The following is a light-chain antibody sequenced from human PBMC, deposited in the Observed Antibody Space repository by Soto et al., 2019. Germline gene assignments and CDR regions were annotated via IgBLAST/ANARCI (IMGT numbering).Light chain of an antibody. CDR1: KTIDNY. CDR3: QESYTTPIR. J-gene: IGKJ5*01. CDR2: ATS. V-gene: IGKV1-39*01. Sequence: IHWSQYPWTLAVSWGGVVTSACRTIKTIDNYLNWYQQKPVRAPELLVYATSSLQSGVPSRFTGGVCGRHLHPTISGLQLEDFAPYFCQESYTTPIRFSEGTRLEIK.